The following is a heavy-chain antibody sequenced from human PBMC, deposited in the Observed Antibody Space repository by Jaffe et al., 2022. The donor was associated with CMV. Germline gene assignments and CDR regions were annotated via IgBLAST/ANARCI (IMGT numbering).Heavy chain of an antibody. CDR2: ISASGDAT. CDR1: GFTFSIYG. D-gene: IGHD6-19*01. V-gene: IGHV3-23*01. J-gene: IGHJ4*02. Sequence: EVQMLESGGGWIQPGGSLRLSCAASGFTFSIYGMSWVRQAPGKGLEWVSTISASGDATYYADSVKGRFTISRDNSKNTLYLQMNSLRAEDTALYYCVKWGKVAGPKEYWGQGTLVTVSS. CDR3: VKWGKVAGPKEY.